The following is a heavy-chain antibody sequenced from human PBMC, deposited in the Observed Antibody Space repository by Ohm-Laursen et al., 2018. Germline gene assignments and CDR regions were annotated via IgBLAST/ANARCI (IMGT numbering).Heavy chain of an antibody. CDR2: IKSKTDGGTT. J-gene: IGHJ4*02. Sequence: SLRLSCAASGFTVSNAWMSWVRQAPGKGLEWVGRIKSKTDGGTTDYAAPVKGRFTISRDDSKNTLYLQMNSLKTEDTAVYYCTTDQLVYDSSGLDYWGQGTLVTVSS. V-gene: IGHV3-15*01. CDR1: GFTVSNAW. CDR3: TTDQLVYDSSGLDY. D-gene: IGHD3-22*01.